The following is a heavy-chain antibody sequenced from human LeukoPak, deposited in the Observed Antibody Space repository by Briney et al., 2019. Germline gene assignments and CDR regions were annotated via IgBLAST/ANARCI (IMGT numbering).Heavy chain of an antibody. J-gene: IGHJ6*03. CDR2: INAYNGNT. CDR1: GYTFISSG. CDR3: ARTTNSYYYYYYIDV. V-gene: IGHV1-18*01. Sequence: ASVKVSCKASGYTFISSGISWVRQAPGQGLEWMGWINAYNGNTNYAQKLQGRVTMTTDTSTSTAYMELRSLRSDVTAVYYCARTTNSYYYYYYIDVWGKGTTVTVSS. D-gene: IGHD1-26*01.